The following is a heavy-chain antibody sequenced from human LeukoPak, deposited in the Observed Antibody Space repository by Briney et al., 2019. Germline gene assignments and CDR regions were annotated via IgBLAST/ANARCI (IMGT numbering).Heavy chain of an antibody. J-gene: IGHJ4*02. CDR2: IKQDGSEK. CDR1: GFTFSSYW. Sequence: GGSLRLSCAASGFTFSSYWMSWVCQAPGKGLEWVANIKQDGSEKYYVDSVKGRFTISRDNAKNSLYLQMNSLRAEDTAVYYCARDSHDFWSGYLDYWGQGTLVTVSS. D-gene: IGHD3-3*01. V-gene: IGHV3-7*01. CDR3: ARDSHDFWSGYLDY.